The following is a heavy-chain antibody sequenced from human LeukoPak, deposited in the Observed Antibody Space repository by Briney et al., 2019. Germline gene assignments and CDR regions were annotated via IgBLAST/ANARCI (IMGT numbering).Heavy chain of an antibody. CDR3: ARVPGDTGFDY. D-gene: IGHD1-26*01. Sequence: SEPLSLTCAVYGGSFSGYHWRWIRHPPGKGLEWIGEINHSGSTNYGPSLKSRVTISVDTSKNQFSLKRSSEAAADTAVYYCARVPGDTGFDYWGQGTLVTVSS. CDR1: GGSFSGYH. CDR2: INHSGST. V-gene: IGHV4-34*01. J-gene: IGHJ4*02.